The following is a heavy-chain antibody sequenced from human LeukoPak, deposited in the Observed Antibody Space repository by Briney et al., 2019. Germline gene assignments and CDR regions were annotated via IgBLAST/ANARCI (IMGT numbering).Heavy chain of an antibody. CDR2: INPNSGGT. J-gene: IGHJ4*02. Sequence: ASVKVSCKASGYTFTGYYMHWVRQAPGQGLEWMGWINPNSGGTNYAQKFQGRVTMTRDTSISTAYMELSRLRSDDTAVYYCARGITMVRGVHFDYWGQGTLVTVSS. CDR3: ARGITMVRGVHFDY. CDR1: GYTFTGYY. V-gene: IGHV1-2*02. D-gene: IGHD3-10*01.